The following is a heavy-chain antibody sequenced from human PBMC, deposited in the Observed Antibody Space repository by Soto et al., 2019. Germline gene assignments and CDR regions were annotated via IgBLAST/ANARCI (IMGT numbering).Heavy chain of an antibody. CDR3: AEPRGYSYTPGMDV. CDR2: IIPIFGTA. J-gene: IGHJ6*02. Sequence: QVQLVQSGAEVKKPGSSVKVSCKASGGTFSSYAISWVRQAPGQVLEWLGGIIPIFGTANYAQNFQGRVTSTAYKSTGTAYMALSSLRSEDTAVYYCAEPRGYSYTPGMDVWGQGTTVTVS. CDR1: GGTFSSYA. V-gene: IGHV1-69*06. D-gene: IGHD5-18*01.